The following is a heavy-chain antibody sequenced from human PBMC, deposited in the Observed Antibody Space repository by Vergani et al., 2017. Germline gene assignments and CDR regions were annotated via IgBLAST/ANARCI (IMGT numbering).Heavy chain of an antibody. CDR3: ATPQTVSTGGREV. CDR1: GYTFTDHY. D-gene: IGHD4-17*01. J-gene: IGHJ6*02. Sequence: EVQLVQSGAEVKKPGATMKISCKVSGYTFTDHYMHWVKQAPGKGFEWMGLVDPEDGETIYAEKFKGRVTIAADTSTDTAHLEVSSLRSEDTAVYYCATPQTVSTGGREVWGQGTTVIVSS. V-gene: IGHV1-69-2*01. CDR2: VDPEDGET.